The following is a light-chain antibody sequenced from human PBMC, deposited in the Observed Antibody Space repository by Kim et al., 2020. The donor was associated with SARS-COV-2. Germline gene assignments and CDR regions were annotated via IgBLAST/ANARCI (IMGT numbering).Light chain of an antibody. CDR1: KLGDKY. CDR3: QAWDSSTHVV. CDR2: QDS. V-gene: IGLV3-1*01. J-gene: IGLJ2*01. Sequence: SYELTQPPSVSVSPGQTANITCSGDKLGDKYACWYQQKPGQSPVLVIYQDSKRPSGIPERFSGSNSGNTATLTISGTQAMDEADYYCQAWDSSTHVVFGG.